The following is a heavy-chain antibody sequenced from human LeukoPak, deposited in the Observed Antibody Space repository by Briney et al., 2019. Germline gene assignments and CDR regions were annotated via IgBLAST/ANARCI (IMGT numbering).Heavy chain of an antibody. CDR2: ISYDGSNK. V-gene: IGHV3-30*18. D-gene: IGHD3-22*01. J-gene: IGHJ4*02. CDR1: GFTFSSYG. CDR3: AKESPSNHYDSSGLDY. Sequence: GRSLRLSCAASGFTFSSYGMHWVRQAPGKGPEWVAVISYDGSNKYYADSVKGRFTISRDNSKNTLYLQTNSLRAEDTAVYYCAKESPSNHYDSSGLDYWGQGTLVTVSS.